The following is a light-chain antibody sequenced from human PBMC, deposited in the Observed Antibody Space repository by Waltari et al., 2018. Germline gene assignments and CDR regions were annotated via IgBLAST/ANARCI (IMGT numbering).Light chain of an antibody. CDR3: SSYASSGTLV. V-gene: IGLV2-14*01. Sequence: QSALTQPASVSGSPGQSITISCPGTSSDVGGYLFSSWYQVHPGKVPKLIIYEVNRRPSGVSNRFSGSKSGNTASLTISGLQAEDEADFYCSSYASSGTLVFGSGTKVTVL. CDR1: SSDVGGYLF. J-gene: IGLJ1*01. CDR2: EVN.